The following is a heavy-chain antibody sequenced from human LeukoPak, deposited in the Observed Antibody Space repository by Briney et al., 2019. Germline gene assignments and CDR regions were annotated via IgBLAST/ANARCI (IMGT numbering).Heavy chain of an antibody. CDR2: INHSGST. CDR1: GGSFSGYY. Sequence: SETLSLTCAVYGGSFSGYYWTWIRQPPGKGLEWIGEINHSGSTNYNPSLTSRVTISVDTSKNHFPLKLSSVTAADTAVYYCAGWRGFDPWGQGTLVTVSS. CDR3: AGWRGFDP. J-gene: IGHJ5*02. V-gene: IGHV4-34*01.